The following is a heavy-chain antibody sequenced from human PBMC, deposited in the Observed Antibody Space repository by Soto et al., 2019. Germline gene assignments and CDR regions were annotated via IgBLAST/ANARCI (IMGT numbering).Heavy chain of an antibody. D-gene: IGHD1-20*01. CDR3: APGITTSGYRGYMDV. J-gene: IGHJ6*03. V-gene: IGHV1-69*08. CDR1: GGSFNGYF. Sequence: VQLVQSGAEMKKPGSSVRVSCKASGGSFNGYFITWVRQAPGQGLEWVGRVIPMHGSESHARKFGDRITLTAETLTNTGFWDVRRLRSEETAVYYCAPGITTSGYRGYMDVSGTG. CDR2: VIPMHGSE.